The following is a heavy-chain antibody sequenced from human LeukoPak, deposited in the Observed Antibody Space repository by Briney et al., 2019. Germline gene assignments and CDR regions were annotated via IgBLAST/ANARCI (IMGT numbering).Heavy chain of an antibody. Sequence: GGSLRLSCAASGFTFSSYGMSWVRQAPGKGLEWVSAISGSGGSTYYADSVKGRFTISRDNSKNTLYLQMNSLRAEDTAVYYCAKYSYYYDSSGYSNWFDPWGQGTLVTVSS. J-gene: IGHJ5*02. CDR1: GFTFSSYG. V-gene: IGHV3-23*01. D-gene: IGHD3-22*01. CDR2: ISGSGGST. CDR3: AKYSYYYDSSGYSNWFDP.